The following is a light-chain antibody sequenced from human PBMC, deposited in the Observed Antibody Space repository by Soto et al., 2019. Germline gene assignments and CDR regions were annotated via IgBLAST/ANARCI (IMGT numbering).Light chain of an antibody. CDR2: EVS. CDR3: YSYAGSSTHYV. Sequence: QSVLTQPASVSGSPGQSITISCTGTSSDVGSYNLVSWYQQHPGKAPKLMIYEVSKRPSGVSNRFSGSKSGNTASLTISGLQAEDEADYYCYSYAGSSTHYVFGTGTKVTVL. V-gene: IGLV2-23*02. J-gene: IGLJ1*01. CDR1: SSDVGSYNL.